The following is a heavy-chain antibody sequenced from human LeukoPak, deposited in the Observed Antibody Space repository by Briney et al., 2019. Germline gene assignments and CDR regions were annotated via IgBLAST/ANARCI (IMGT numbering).Heavy chain of an antibody. J-gene: IGHJ2*01. CDR2: IYYSGST. V-gene: IGHV4-59*08. D-gene: IGHD3-3*01. Sequence: SETLSLTCTVSGGSISSYYWSWIRQPPGKGLGWIGYIYYSGSTNYNPSLKSRVTISVDTSKNQFSLKLSSVTAADTAVYYCARHRQHQLTIFGLFDLWGRGTLVTVSS. CDR3: ARHRQHQLTIFGLFDL. CDR1: GGSISSYY.